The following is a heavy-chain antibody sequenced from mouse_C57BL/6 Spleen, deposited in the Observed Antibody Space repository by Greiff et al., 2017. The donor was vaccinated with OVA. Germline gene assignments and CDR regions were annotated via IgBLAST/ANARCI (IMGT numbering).Heavy chain of an antibody. CDR3: ARPPYYGSEDYYAMDY. D-gene: IGHD1-1*01. CDR2: IYPGSGST. J-gene: IGHJ4*01. CDR1: GYTFTSYW. V-gene: IGHV1-55*01. Sequence: VQLQQSGAELVKPGASVKMSCKASGYTFTSYWITWVKQRPGQGLEWIGDIYPGSGSTNYNEKFKSKATLTVDTSSSTAYMQLSSLTSEDSAVYYCARPPYYGSEDYYAMDYWGQGTSVTVSS.